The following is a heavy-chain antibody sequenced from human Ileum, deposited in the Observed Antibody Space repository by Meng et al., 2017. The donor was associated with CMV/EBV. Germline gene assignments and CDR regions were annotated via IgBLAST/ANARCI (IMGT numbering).Heavy chain of an antibody. CDR2: IKLEVDGGTT. CDR1: GFTFSKAW. Sequence: GGSLRLSCAASGFTFSKAWMSWARLAPGKRLEWVCRIKLEVDGGTTDCAALVKDRFTISRDDSKNTLYLQMDSLTAEDTGVYYCTTDRGESAVPVLGYWGQGTLVTVSS. V-gene: IGHV3-15*01. CDR3: TTDRGESAVPVLGY. J-gene: IGHJ4*02. D-gene: IGHD3-10*01.